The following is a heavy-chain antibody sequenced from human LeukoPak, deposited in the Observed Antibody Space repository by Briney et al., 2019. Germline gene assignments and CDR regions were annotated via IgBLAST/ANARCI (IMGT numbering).Heavy chain of an antibody. V-gene: IGHV1-18*01. J-gene: IGHJ4*02. D-gene: IGHD5-24*01. Sequence: ASVKVSCKASGYTFTSYGISWVRQAPGQGLEWMGWISAYNGNTNYAQKLQGRVAMTTDTSTSTAYMELRSLRSDDTAVYYCARDWDGYNPVNFDYWGQGTLVTVSS. CDR3: ARDWDGYNPVNFDY. CDR2: ISAYNGNT. CDR1: GYTFTSYG.